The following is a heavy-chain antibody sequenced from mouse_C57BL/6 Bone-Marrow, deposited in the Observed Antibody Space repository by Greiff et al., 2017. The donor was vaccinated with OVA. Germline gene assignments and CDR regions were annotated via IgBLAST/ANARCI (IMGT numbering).Heavy chain of an antibody. J-gene: IGHJ3*01. CDR2: IDPSDSYT. CDR3: ARFYYYGNFAY. V-gene: IGHV1-59*01. CDR1: GYTFTSYW. Sequence: QVQLQQPGAELVRPGTSVKLSCKASGYTFTSYWMHWVKQRPGQGLEWIGVIDPSDSYTNYNQKFKGKATLTVDTSSSTAYMKLSSLTSEDSAVYYCARFYYYGNFAYWGQGTLVTVSA. D-gene: IGHD1-1*01.